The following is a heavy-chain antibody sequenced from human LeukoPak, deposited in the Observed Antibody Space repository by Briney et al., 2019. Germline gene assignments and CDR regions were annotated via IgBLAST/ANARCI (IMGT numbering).Heavy chain of an antibody. J-gene: IGHJ6*03. CDR2: IIPIFGTA. Sequence: GASVKVSCKASGGTFSSYAISWVRQAPGQGLEWMGRIIPIFGTANYAQKFQGRVTITTDESTSTAYMELSSLRSEDTAVYYCARGRGHYDYVWGSYRPSYYYYYHIDVWGKGTTVTVSS. D-gene: IGHD3-16*02. V-gene: IGHV1-69*05. CDR3: ARGRGHYDYVWGSYRPSYYYYYHIDV. CDR1: GGTFSSYA.